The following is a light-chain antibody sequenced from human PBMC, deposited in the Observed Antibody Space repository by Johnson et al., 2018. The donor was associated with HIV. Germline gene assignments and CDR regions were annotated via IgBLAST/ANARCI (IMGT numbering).Light chain of an antibody. CDR3: GTWDSSLSGYG. CDR2: DNN. V-gene: IGLV1-51*01. J-gene: IGLJ1*01. Sequence: QSVLTQPPSVSAAPGQKVTISCSGSSSNIGNNYVSWYQQLPGTAPKLLIYDNNKRPSGIPDRFSGSKSGTSATLGITGLQTGDEADYYCGTWDSSLSGYGFGTGTKFTVL. CDR1: SSNIGNNY.